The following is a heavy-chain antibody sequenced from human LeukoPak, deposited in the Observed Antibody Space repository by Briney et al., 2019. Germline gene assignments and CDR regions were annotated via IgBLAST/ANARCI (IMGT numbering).Heavy chain of an antibody. J-gene: IGHJ4*02. Sequence: PGGSLRLSCAGSGFTFITYWMHWVRQAPGGGLAWVSGINTDGSTTSYADSVKGRFTISRDNAKNTVYLQMSSLRAEDTAVYYCAKESGYDVDLEYWGQGTLVTVSS. CDR3: AKESGYDVDLEY. V-gene: IGHV3-74*01. CDR1: GFTFITYW. CDR2: INTDGSTT. D-gene: IGHD5-12*01.